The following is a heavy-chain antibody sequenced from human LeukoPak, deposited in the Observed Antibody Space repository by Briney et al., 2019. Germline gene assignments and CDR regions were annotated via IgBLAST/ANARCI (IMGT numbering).Heavy chain of an antibody. CDR2: MNPNSGNT. CDR3: ARERVGERFYDFWSGYSRYFDL. Sequence: GASVKVSCKASGYTFTSYDINWVRQATGQGLEWMGWMNPNSGNTGYAQKFQGRVTITRNTSISTAYMELSSLRSEDTAVYYCARERVGERFYDFWSGYSRYFDLWGRGTLVTVSS. D-gene: IGHD3-3*01. J-gene: IGHJ2*01. V-gene: IGHV1-8*03. CDR1: GYTFTSYD.